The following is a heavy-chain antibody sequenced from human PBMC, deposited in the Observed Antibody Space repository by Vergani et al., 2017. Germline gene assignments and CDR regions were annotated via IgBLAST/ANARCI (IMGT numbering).Heavy chain of an antibody. Sequence: VQLVESGGGVVQPGRSLRLSCAASGFTFSNAWMSWVRQAPGKGLEWVGRIKSKTDGGTTDYAAPVKGRFTISRDDSKNTLYLQMNSLKTEDTAVYYCTTDWYYYDSSGFDYWGQGTLVTVSS. D-gene: IGHD3-22*01. CDR2: IKSKTDGGTT. J-gene: IGHJ4*02. CDR3: TTDWYYYDSSGFDY. V-gene: IGHV3-15*01. CDR1: GFTFSNAW.